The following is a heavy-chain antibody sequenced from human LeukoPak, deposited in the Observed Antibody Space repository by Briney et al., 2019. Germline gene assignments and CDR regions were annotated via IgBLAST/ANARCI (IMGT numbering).Heavy chain of an antibody. CDR1: GFTYSHYG. J-gene: IGHJ1*01. V-gene: IGHV3-33*08. D-gene: IGHD4-11*01. Sequence: YRGGSLRLSCTASGFTYSHYGMHWVRQAPGKGLEWVAVIWSDGTEKHYSDAVQGRFTISRDNFGNTLYLQMNSLRGDDTAVYYCARDAERGFDYSNSLKYWGQGTRVTVSS. CDR3: ARDAERGFDYSNSLKY. CDR2: IWSDGTEK.